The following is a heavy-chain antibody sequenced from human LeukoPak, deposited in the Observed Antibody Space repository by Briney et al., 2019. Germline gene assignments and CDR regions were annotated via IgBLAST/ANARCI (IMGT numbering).Heavy chain of an antibody. CDR2: ISSSSSYI. V-gene: IGHV3-21*04. J-gene: IGHJ4*02. D-gene: IGHD4-17*01. Sequence: GGSLRLSCAASGFTFSSYSMNWVRQAPGKGLEWVSSISSSSSYIYYADSVKGRFTISRDNAKNSLYLQMNSLRAEDTAVYYCAREVGTVTTGLDYWGQGTLVTVSS. CDR1: GFTFSSYS. CDR3: AREVGTVTTGLDY.